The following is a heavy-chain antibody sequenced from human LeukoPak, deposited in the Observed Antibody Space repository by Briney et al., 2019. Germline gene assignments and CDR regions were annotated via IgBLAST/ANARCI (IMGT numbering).Heavy chain of an antibody. Sequence: SETLSLTCTVSGGSISSNSDYWGWIRQPPGKGLEWIGYVYFTGSTNYNAALRSRVTISVDTSKNQFSLKLGSVTAADTAVYYCARAPTAYCLSTSCQPYFDYWGQGTLVTVSS. CDR2: VYFTGST. J-gene: IGHJ4*02. D-gene: IGHD2-2*01. V-gene: IGHV4-39*07. CDR3: ARAPTAYCLSTSCQPYFDY. CDR1: GGSISSNSDY.